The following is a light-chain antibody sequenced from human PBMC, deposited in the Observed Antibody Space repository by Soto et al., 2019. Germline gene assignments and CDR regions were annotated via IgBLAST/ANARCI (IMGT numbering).Light chain of an antibody. J-gene: IGLJ3*02. CDR1: RSNIGSNP. CDR2: RDN. Sequence: QSVLTQPPSASATPGQRVTISCSGTRSNIGSNPVQWYLQLPGTAPKLLIYRDNQRPSGVPDRFSGSKSGTSASLAISGLQSDDEADYHCATWDDGLYGPVFGGGTKLTVL. CDR3: ATWDDGLYGPV. V-gene: IGLV1-44*01.